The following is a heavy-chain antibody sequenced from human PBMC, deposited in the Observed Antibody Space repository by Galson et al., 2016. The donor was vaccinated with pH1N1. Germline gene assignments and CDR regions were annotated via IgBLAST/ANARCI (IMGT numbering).Heavy chain of an antibody. V-gene: IGHV3-33*01. CDR3: ARDYSYGYGEPYYYGMDV. CDR1: GFTFNTYG. D-gene: IGHD5-18*01. Sequence: SLRLSCAASGFTFNTYGMHWVRQPPGKGLEWVALVWYDGTNKEYADSVKGRFTISRDNSKNTLYLQMNSLRAEDTAVYYCARDYSYGYGEPYYYGMDVWGQGTTVTVSS. J-gene: IGHJ6*02. CDR2: VWYDGTNK.